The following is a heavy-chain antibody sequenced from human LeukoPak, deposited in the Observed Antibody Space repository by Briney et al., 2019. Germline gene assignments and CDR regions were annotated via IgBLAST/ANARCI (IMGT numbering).Heavy chain of an antibody. Sequence: GGSLRLSCAASGFTFSDYYMSWIRQAPGKGLEWVSYISGSDSTIYYADSVKGRFTISRDNAKNSLYLQMNSLRAEDTAVYYCARDLGFLPRYGFYWWGQGTLVTVSS. CDR2: ISGSDSTI. V-gene: IGHV3-11*04. J-gene: IGHJ4*02. D-gene: IGHD3-3*01. CDR1: GFTFSDYY. CDR3: ARDLGFLPRYGFYW.